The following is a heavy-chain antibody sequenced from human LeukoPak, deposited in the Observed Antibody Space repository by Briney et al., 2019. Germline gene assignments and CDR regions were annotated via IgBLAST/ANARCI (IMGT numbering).Heavy chain of an antibody. Sequence: PGGSLRLSCVASGFTFSGSAMSWVRQAPGKGLEWVSGISGRGDKTYYADSVKGRFTISRDNAKNTLYLQMDSLRAEDTAMYYCARGTGSYYSLGYWGQGTLVTVSS. D-gene: IGHD1-26*01. J-gene: IGHJ4*02. CDR3: ARGTGSYYSLGY. V-gene: IGHV3-23*01. CDR1: GFTFSGSA. CDR2: ISGRGDKT.